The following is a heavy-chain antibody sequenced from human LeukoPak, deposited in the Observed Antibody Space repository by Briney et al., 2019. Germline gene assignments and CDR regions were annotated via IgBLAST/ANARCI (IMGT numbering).Heavy chain of an antibody. CDR1: GGSISSYY. CDR2: IYYSGST. CDR3: TRFVYGARADESGGH. D-gene: IGHD4/OR15-4a*01. Sequence: KPSETLSLTCTVSGGSISSYYWSWIRQPPGKGLEWIGYIYYSGSTNYNPSLKSRVTISVDTSKNQFSLKLSSVTAADTAMYFCTRFVYGARADESGGHWGQGTLVTVSS. V-gene: IGHV4-59*01. J-gene: IGHJ4*02.